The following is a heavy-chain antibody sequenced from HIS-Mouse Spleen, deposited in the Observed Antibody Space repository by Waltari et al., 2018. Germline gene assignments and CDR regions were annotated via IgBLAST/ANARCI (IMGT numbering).Heavy chain of an antibody. CDR1: GFTFSSYG. D-gene: IGHD4-17*01. CDR3: ARDNLDGVLDY. CDR2: IWYGGSNK. Sequence: QVQLVESGGGVVQPGRSLRLSCAASGFTFSSYGMHGVRQAPGKGLEWVAVIWYGGSNKYYADSVKGRFTISRDNSKNTLYLQMNSLRAEDTAVYYCARDNLDGVLDYWGQGTLVTVSS. J-gene: IGHJ4*02. V-gene: IGHV3-33*01.